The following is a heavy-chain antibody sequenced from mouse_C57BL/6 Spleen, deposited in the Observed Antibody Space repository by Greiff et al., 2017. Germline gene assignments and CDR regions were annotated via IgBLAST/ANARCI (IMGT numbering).Heavy chain of an antibody. CDR1: GYAFSSSW. V-gene: IGHV1-82*01. CDR2: IYPGDGDT. D-gene: IGHD3-2*02. J-gene: IGHJ2*01. Sequence: VQLQQSGPELVKPGASVKISCKASGYAFSSSWMNWVKQRPGKGLEWIGRIYPGDGDTNYNGKFKGKATLTADKSSSTAYMQLSSLTSEDSAVYFCARWTAQAPYYFDYWGQGTTLTVSS. CDR3: ARWTAQAPYYFDY.